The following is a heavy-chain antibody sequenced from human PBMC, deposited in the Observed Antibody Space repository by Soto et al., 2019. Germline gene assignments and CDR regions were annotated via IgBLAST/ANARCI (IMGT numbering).Heavy chain of an antibody. D-gene: IGHD2-15*01. CDR3: ARVGVEVVAAPVGMDV. Sequence: ASETLSLTCNVSGGSIRTPDWWSWVRQTPEKGLEWIGEIYHSGTPNYNPSLKSRVSMSVDTSKNQFSLKLSSVTAADTAVYYCARVGVEVVAAPVGMDVWGQGTTVTVSS. CDR2: IYHSGTP. CDR1: GGSIRTPDW. J-gene: IGHJ6*02. V-gene: IGHV4-4*02.